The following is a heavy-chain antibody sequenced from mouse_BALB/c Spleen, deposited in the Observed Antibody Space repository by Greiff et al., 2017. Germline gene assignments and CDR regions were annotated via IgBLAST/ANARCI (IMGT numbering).Heavy chain of an antibody. V-gene: IGHV1S81*02. CDR1: GYTFTSYY. CDR2: INPSNGGT. J-gene: IGHJ4*01. CDR3: TRGYYYGSRDYYAMDY. Sequence: QVQLKQSGAELVKPGASVKLSCKASGYTFTSYYMYWVKQRPGQGLEWIGEINPSNGGTNFNEKFKSKATLTVDKSSSTAYMQLSSLTSEESAVYYCTRGYYYGSRDYYAMDYWGQGTSVTVSS. D-gene: IGHD1-1*01.